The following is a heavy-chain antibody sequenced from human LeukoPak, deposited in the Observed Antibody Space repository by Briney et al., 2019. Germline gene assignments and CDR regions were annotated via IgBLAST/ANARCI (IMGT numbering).Heavy chain of an antibody. CDR1: GYSFTSYW. CDR3: ARPPVAGTGPHDAFDI. V-gene: IGHV5-51*01. CDR2: IYPGDSDT. D-gene: IGHD6-19*01. J-gene: IGHJ3*02. Sequence: GESLKISCKGSGYSFTSYWIGWVRQMPGKGLEWMGIIYPGDSDTRYSPSFQGQVTISADKSISTAYLQWSSLKASDTAMYYCARPPVAGTGPHDAFDIWGQGTMVTVSS.